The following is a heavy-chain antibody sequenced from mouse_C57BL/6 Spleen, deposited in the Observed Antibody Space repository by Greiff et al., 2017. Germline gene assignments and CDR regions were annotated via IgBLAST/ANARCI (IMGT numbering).Heavy chain of an antibody. CDR3: ASDSNYDYFDY. Sequence: QVQLKQPGAELVRPGTSVKLSCKASGYTFTSYWMHWVKQRPGQGLEWIGVIDPSDSYTNYNQKFKGKDTLTVDTSSSTAYMLLSSLTSEYSAYYYCASDSNYDYFDYGGQGTTLTVSS. J-gene: IGHJ2*01. CDR2: IDPSDSYT. D-gene: IGHD2-5*01. CDR1: GYTFTSYW. V-gene: IGHV1-59*01.